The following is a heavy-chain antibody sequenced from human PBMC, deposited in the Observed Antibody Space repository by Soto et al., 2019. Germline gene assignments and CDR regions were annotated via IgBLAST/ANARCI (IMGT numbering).Heavy chain of an antibody. CDR3: ARGQVVAAQH. J-gene: IGHJ4*02. V-gene: IGHV4-30-2*01. D-gene: IGHD2-15*01. CDR2: IYHSGST. CDR1: GGSISRGGYS. Sequence: QRQLQESGSGLVKPSQTLSLTCAVSGGSISRGGYSWSWIRQPPGKGLEWIGYIYHSGSTSYNRSLESRVTISVDRSKIKSALKLRSVTAADTAVYYCARGQVVAAQHWGQGTLVTVSS.